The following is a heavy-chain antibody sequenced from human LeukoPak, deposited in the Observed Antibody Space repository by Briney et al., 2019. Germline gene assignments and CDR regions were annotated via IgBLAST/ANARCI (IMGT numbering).Heavy chain of an antibody. CDR2: IYYSWST. V-gene: IGHV4-39*01. Sequence: SETLSLTCTVSGGSISSSSYYWGWIRQPPGKGLDWIGSIYYSWSTYYNPSLKSRVTISVDTSKNQFSLKLSSVTAADTALYYCARHRSGWSYYFDYWGQGTLVTVSS. CDR1: GGSISSSSYY. J-gene: IGHJ4*02. D-gene: IGHD6-19*01. CDR3: ARHRSGWSYYFDY.